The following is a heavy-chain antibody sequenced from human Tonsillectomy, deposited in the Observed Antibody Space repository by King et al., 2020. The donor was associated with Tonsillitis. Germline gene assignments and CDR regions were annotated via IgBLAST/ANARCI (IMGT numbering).Heavy chain of an antibody. V-gene: IGHV4-39*07. CDR2: IYYSGST. J-gene: IGHJ4*02. CDR1: GGSISTTSYY. CDR3: ARLRQQLARLYFDY. Sequence: QLQLQESGPGLVKPSETLSLTCTVSGGSISTTSYYWGWIRQPPGKGLEWIGNIYYSGSTYYNPSLKSRVTISVDTSKNQFSLKLSSVTAADTAVYYCARLRQQLARLYFDYWGQGTLVTVSS. D-gene: IGHD6-13*01.